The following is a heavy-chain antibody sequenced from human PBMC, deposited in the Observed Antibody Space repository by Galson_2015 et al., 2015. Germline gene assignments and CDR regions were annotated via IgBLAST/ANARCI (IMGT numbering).Heavy chain of an antibody. J-gene: IGHJ6*02. V-gene: IGHV1-18*01. CDR1: GYTFTSYG. Sequence: SVKVSCKASGYTFTSYGISWVRQAPGQGLEWMGRISVYNDNTNSAQKLQGRVTMTTDTFTSTAYMELRSLRSDDTAVYYCARLAYCSGGSCSYHGMDVWGQGTTVAVSS. D-gene: IGHD2-15*01. CDR2: ISVYNDNT. CDR3: ARLAYCSGGSCSYHGMDV.